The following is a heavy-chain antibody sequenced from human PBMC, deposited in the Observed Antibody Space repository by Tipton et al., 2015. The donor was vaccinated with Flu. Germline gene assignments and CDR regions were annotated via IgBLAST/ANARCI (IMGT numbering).Heavy chain of an antibody. CDR1: GVSISGHY. D-gene: IGHD5-24*01. CDR3: AGHRDGSDY. J-gene: IGHJ4*02. CDR2: FYHSGST. Sequence: GLVKPSETLSLTCTVSGVSISGHYWSWIRQPPGKGLEWIGCFYHSGSTHYNPSLKSRLSISVDTSTNQFPLKLTSVTAADTAVYYCAGHRDGSDYWGRGTLVTVSS. V-gene: IGHV4-59*11.